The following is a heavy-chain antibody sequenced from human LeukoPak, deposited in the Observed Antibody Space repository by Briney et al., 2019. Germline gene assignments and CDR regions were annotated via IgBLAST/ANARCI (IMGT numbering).Heavy chain of an antibody. J-gene: IGHJ5*02. V-gene: IGHV4-59*12. CDR2: IYYSGST. CDR1: GGSISSYY. D-gene: IGHD3-10*01. Sequence: SETLSLTCTVSGGSISSYYWSWIRQPPGKGLEWIGNIYYSGSTNYNPSLKSRVTISVDTSKNQFSLKLSSVTAADTAVYYCARDRNTMVRGVPSGTFDPWGQGTLVTVSS. CDR3: ARDRNTMVRGVPSGTFDP.